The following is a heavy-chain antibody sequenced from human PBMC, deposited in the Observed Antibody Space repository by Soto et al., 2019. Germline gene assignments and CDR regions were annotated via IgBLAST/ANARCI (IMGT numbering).Heavy chain of an antibody. CDR1: CYTFTIYC. J-gene: IGHJ6*02. V-gene: IGHV1-18*04. Sequence: ASVKVSCKSSCYTFTIYCISWVRLVPGQELECRGLIIAFNVNTNYAQKLQGRVIMTTDTSTSTAYMELRSLISDDTAVYYCAREGVVVAATYYCYGMDVWGQGTTVTVSS. CDR3: AREGVVVAATYYCYGMDV. D-gene: IGHD2-15*01. CDR2: IIAFNVNT.